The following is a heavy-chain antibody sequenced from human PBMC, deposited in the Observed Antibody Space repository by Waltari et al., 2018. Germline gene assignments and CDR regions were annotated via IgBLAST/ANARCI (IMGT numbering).Heavy chain of an antibody. Sequence: QVQLQESGPGLVKPSETLSLTCTVSGGSISSYYWSWIRQPAGKGLEWIGRIYTSGSTNYNPSLKSRVTMSVDTSKNQFSLKLSSVTAADTAVYYCARDADITGPEDYFDYWGQGTLVTVSS. CDR3: ARDADITGPEDYFDY. J-gene: IGHJ4*02. V-gene: IGHV4-4*07. D-gene: IGHD1-20*01. CDR2: IYTSGST. CDR1: GGSISSYY.